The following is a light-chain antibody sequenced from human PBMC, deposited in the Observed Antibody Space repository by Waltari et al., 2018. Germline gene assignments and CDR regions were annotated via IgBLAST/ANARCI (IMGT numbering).Light chain of an antibody. Sequence: EIVLTQSPGTLSLSPGERATLSCRASQSVGSRYLAWYQQKAGQAPRLLISGASNRATGIPDRLSGSGSGTDFTLTISGLEPEDFAVYYCQQYNNSPWTFSQGTKVEIK. CDR1: QSVGSRY. CDR3: QQYNNSPWT. CDR2: GAS. V-gene: IGKV3-20*01. J-gene: IGKJ1*01.